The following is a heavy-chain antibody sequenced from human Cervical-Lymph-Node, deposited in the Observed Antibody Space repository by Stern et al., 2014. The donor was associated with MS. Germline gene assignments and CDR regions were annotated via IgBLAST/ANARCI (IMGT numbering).Heavy chain of an antibody. CDR3: AKDLVYDYVWAPYSFDF. D-gene: IGHD3-16*01. CDR2: ISGTGGST. J-gene: IGHJ4*02. V-gene: IGHV3-23*04. Sequence: EVQLVESGGGLVQPGGSLRLSCAASGFNFNDYAMSWVRQAPGKGLECVSAISGTGGSTYYADSVKGRSNISRDNSKDTLYLQMNSLRAEDSAVYYCAKDLVYDYVWAPYSFDFWGQGALVTVSS. CDR1: GFNFNDYA.